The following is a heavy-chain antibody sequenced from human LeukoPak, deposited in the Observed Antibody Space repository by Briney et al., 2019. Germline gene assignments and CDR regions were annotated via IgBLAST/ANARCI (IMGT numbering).Heavy chain of an antibody. CDR2: IIPILGIA. D-gene: IGHD3-16*02. CDR1: GGTFSSYA. Sequence: RGASVKVSCKASGGTFSSYAISWVRQAPGQGLEWMGRIIPILGIANYAQKFQGRVTMTRNTSISTAYMELSSLRSEDTAVYYCAGEGVISVWGDGGMDVWGQGTTVTVSS. J-gene: IGHJ6*02. V-gene: IGHV1-69*04. CDR3: AGEGVISVWGDGGMDV.